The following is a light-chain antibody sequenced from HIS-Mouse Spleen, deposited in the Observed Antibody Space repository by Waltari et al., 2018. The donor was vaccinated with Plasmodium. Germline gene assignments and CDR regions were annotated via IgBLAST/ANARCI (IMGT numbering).Light chain of an antibody. CDR1: KLGDKY. J-gene: IGLJ1*01. V-gene: IGLV3-1*01. CDR3: QAWDSSTDYV. CDR2: QDS. Sequence: KLGDKYACWYQQKPGQSPVLVIYQDSKRPSGIPERFSGSNSGNTATLTISGTQAMDEADYYCQAWDSSTDYVFGTGTKVTVL.